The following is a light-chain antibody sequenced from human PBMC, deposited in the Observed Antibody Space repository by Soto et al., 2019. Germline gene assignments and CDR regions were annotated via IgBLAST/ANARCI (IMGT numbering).Light chain of an antibody. CDR3: QQYGSSQWT. CDR2: GAS. J-gene: IGKJ1*01. Sequence: EIVLTQSPGTLSLSPGERATLSCRASQSVSSSYLAWYQQKPGQAPRLLIYGASSRATGIPDRFSGSGSGTDFTLTISRLESEDFAVYYCQQYGSSQWTFGQGTKV. V-gene: IGKV3-20*01. CDR1: QSVSSSY.